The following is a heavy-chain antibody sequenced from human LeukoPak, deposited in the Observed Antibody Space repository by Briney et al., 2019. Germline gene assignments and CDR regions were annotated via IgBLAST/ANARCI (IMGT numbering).Heavy chain of an antibody. D-gene: IGHD2-15*01. J-gene: IGHJ3*02. CDR1: GYSFTSYW. CDR3: ARRGYCSGGSCFSNVFDI. Sequence: GESLKISCRGSGYSFTSYWIGRVRQMPGKGLEWMGIIYPGDSDTRYSPSFQGQVTISADKSISAAYLQWSSLEASDTAMYYCARRGYCSGGSCFSNVFDIWGQGTMVTVSS. CDR2: IYPGDSDT. V-gene: IGHV5-51*01.